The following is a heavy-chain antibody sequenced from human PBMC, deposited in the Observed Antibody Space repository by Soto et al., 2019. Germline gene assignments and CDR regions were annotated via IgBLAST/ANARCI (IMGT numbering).Heavy chain of an antibody. CDR2: IYYSGST. V-gene: IGHV4-59*01. J-gene: IGHJ4*02. CDR1: GGSISSYY. Sequence: PSETLSLTCTVSGGSISSYYWSWVRQPPGKGLEWIGYIYYSGSTNYNPSLKSRVAISIDTSKNQFSLKLTSVTAADTAVYYCARMKQLAGVDYWGQGTLVTVSS. CDR3: ARMKQLAGVDY. D-gene: IGHD6-6*01.